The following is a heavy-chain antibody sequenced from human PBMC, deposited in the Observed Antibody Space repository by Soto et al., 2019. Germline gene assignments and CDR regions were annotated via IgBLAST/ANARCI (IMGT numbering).Heavy chain of an antibody. Sequence: SETLSLTCTVSGGSISSYYWSWIRQPPGKGLEWIGYIYYSGSTNYNPSLKSRVTISVDTSKNQFSLKLSSVTAADTAVYYCARDKGGYNWNYYYYYYMDVWGKGTTVTVSS. CDR2: IYYSGST. CDR1: GGSISSYY. D-gene: IGHD1-20*01. V-gene: IGHV4-59*01. J-gene: IGHJ6*03. CDR3: ARDKGGYNWNYYYYYYMDV.